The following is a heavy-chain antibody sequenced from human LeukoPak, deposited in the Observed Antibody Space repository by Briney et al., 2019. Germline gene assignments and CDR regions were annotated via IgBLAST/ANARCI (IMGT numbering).Heavy chain of an antibody. Sequence: GTSLRLSCAASGFTFSVYGMHWVRQGPGKGLEWVALISHDGGNKNYTDSVKGRFTISRDNSKNTVYLQMNSLRPEDTAVYYCARDESDWFGVDYWGQGTLVTVSS. V-gene: IGHV3-30*03. CDR1: GFTFSVYG. CDR2: ISHDGGNK. D-gene: IGHD3-10*01. J-gene: IGHJ4*02. CDR3: ARDESDWFGVDY.